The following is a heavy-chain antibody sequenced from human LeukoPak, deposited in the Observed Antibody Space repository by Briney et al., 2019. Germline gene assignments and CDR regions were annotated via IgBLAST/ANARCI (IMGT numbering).Heavy chain of an antibody. J-gene: IGHJ2*01. CDR1: GGSISSSSYY. CDR2: IYYSGST. CDR3: ARVYYSNSYDYWYFDL. V-gene: IGHV4-39*07. Sequence: SETPSLTCTVSGGSISSSSYYWGWIRQPPGKGLEWIGSIYYSGSTNYNPSLKSRVTISVDTSKNQFSLKLSSVTAADTAVYYCARVYYSNSYDYWYFDLWGRGTLVTVSS. D-gene: IGHD6-13*01.